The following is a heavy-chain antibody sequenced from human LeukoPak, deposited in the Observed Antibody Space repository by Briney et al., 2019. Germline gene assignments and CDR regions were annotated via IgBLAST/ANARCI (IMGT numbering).Heavy chain of an antibody. CDR3: ARDRAYYYDSSGYSLDY. D-gene: IGHD3-22*01. Sequence: SQTLSLTCTVSGGSISSGSYYWSWIRQPAGKGLEWIGRIYTSGSTNYNPSLKSRVTISVDTSKNQFSLKLSSVTAADTAVYYCARDRAYYYDSSGYSLDYWGQGTLVTVSS. CDR2: IYTSGST. CDR1: GGSISSGSYY. J-gene: IGHJ4*02. V-gene: IGHV4-61*02.